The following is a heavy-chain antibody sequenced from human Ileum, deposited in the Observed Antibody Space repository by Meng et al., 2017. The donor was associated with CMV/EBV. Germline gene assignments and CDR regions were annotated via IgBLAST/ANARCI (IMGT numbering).Heavy chain of an antibody. J-gene: IGHJ4*02. D-gene: IGHD2-2*01. V-gene: IGHV1-18*04. CDR1: SYG. CDR3: ARVYCSGTSCYAPRLDY. Sequence: SYGINWVRRAPGQGLEWLGSIATFNGHTHYARKVQGRVTLTKDSSATTTSTAYLELRSLRSDDTAVYYCARVYCSGTSCYAPRLDYWGPGTLVTVSS. CDR2: IATFNGHT.